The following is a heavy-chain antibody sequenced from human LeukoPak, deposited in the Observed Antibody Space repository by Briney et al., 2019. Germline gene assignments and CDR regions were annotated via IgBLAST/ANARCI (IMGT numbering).Heavy chain of an antibody. V-gene: IGHV3-23*01. CDR3: AKDVRAGSTDAFDI. CDR2: IRGGGGGT. Sequence: PGGSLRLSCAASGFTFSIYALSWVRQAPGKGLGWVSHIRGGGGGTYYADSVKGRFTISRDNSKNTLYLHMNRLRAEDKAVYYCAKDVRAGSTDAFDIWGQGTMVTVSS. D-gene: IGHD3-10*02. CDR1: GFTFSIYA. J-gene: IGHJ3*02.